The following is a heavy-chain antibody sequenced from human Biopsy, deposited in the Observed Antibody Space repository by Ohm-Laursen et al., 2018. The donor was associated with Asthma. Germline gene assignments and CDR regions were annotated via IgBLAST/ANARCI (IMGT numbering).Heavy chain of an antibody. V-gene: IGHV4-31*03. CDR1: GGSISSGGYY. D-gene: IGHD5-18*01. CDR2: IYYSGST. CDR3: ERERVTAMVTYFDY. J-gene: IGHJ4*02. Sequence: TLSLTCTVSGGSISSGGYYWSWIRQHPGKGLEWIGYIYYSGSTYYNPSLKSRVTISVDTSKNQFSLKLSSVTAADTAVYYCERERVTAMVTYFDYWGQGTLVTVSS.